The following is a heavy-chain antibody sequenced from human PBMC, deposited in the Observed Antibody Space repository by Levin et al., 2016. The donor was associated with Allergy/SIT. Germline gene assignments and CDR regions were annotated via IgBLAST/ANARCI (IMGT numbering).Heavy chain of an antibody. CDR3: ARDGLLVGATPLDY. J-gene: IGHJ4*02. V-gene: IGHV4-38-2*02. CDR1: GYSISSGYY. CDR2: IYHSGST. Sequence: SQTLSLTCAVSGYSISSGYYWGWIRQPPGKGLEWIGSIYHSGSTYYNPSLKSRVTISVDTSKNQFSLKLSSVTAADTAVYYCARDGLLVGATPLDYWGQGTLVTVSS. D-gene: IGHD1-26*01.